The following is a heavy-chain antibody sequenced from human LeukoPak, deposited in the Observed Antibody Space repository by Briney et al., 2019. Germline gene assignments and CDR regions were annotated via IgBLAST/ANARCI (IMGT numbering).Heavy chain of an antibody. J-gene: IGHJ2*01. CDR2: IYYSGST. Sequence: SETLSLTCTVSSGSISSSSYYWVWIRQPPGKGLEWIGSIYYSGSTYYNPSLKSRVTISVDTSKNQFSLKLSSVTAADTAVYYCARHSRSGSYEDYYWYFDLWGRGTLVTVSS. CDR3: ARHSRSGSYEDYYWYFDL. V-gene: IGHV4-39*01. CDR1: SGSISSSSYY. D-gene: IGHD1-26*01.